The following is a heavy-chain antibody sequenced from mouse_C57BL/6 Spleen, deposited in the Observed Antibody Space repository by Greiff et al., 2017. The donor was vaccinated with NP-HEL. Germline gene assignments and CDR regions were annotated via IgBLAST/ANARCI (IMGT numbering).Heavy chain of an antibody. CDR3: ARRLTGNFDY. CDR1: GYTFTSYW. J-gene: IGHJ2*01. V-gene: IGHV1-50*01. CDR2: IDPSDSHT. Sequence: QVQLQQPGAELVKPGASVKLSCKASGYTFTSYWMQWVKQRPGQGLEWIGEIDPSDSHTNYNQKFKGKATLTVDTSSSTAYMQLSSLTSEDSAVYYCARRLTGNFDYWGQGTTLTVSS. D-gene: IGHD4-1*01.